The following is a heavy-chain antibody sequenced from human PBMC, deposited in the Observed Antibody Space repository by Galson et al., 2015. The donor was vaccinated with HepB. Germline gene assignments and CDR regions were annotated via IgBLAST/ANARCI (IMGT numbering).Heavy chain of an antibody. CDR2: IYWNDDK. CDR3: AHRRGGSYYSY. Sequence: PALVKPTQTLTLTCTFSGFSLSTSGVGVGWIRQPPGKALEWLALIYWNDDKRYSPSLKSRLTITKDTSKNQVVLTMTNMDPVDTATSYGAHRRGGSYYSYWGQGTLVTVAS. J-gene: IGHJ4*02. V-gene: IGHV2-5*01. CDR1: GFSLSTSGVG. D-gene: IGHD1-26*01.